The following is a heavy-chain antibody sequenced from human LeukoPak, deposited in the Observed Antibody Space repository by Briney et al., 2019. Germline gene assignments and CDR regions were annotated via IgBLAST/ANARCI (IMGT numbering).Heavy chain of an antibody. J-gene: IGHJ3*02. V-gene: IGHV1-2*02. CDR3: ARDRTYCSGGSCSPDAFDI. CDR1: GYIFTNYG. Sequence: ASVKVSCKASGYIFTNYGISWVRQAPGQGLEWMGWINPNSGDTKYAQKFQGRVTMTRDTSISTAYMELSRLRSDDTALYYCARDRTYCSGGSCSPDAFDIWGQGTMVTVSS. D-gene: IGHD2-15*01. CDR2: INPNSGDT.